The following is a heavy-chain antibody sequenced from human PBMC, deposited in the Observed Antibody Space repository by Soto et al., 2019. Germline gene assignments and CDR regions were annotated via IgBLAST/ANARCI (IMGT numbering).Heavy chain of an antibody. CDR1: GFTFSSYV. CDR3: LVASAAY. Sequence: GGSLSLSCSASGFTFSSYVMNWVRQAPGKGLEYVSGITSNGGSTFYADSVKGRFIISRDNSQNTVYLQMSSLTTADTAVYSCLVASAAYWGQGTQVTVSS. CDR2: ITSNGGST. D-gene: IGHD6-13*01. J-gene: IGHJ4*02. V-gene: IGHV3-64D*06.